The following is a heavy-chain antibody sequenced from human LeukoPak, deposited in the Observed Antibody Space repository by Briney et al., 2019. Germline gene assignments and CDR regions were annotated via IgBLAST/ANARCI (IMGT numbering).Heavy chain of an antibody. V-gene: IGHV3-23*01. CDR2: ISGSGGST. CDR1: GFTFSSYW. Sequence: GGSLRLSCAASGFTFSSYWMTWVRQAPGKGLEWVSAISGSGGSTYYADSVKGRFTISRDNSKNTLYLQMNSLRAEDTAVYYCAKDLDDTWNYAFDYWGQGTLVTVSS. D-gene: IGHD1-7*01. CDR3: AKDLDDTWNYAFDY. J-gene: IGHJ4*02.